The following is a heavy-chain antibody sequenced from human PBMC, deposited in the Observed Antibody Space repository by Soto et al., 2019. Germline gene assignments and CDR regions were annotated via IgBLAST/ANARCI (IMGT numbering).Heavy chain of an antibody. Sequence: SVKVSCKASGGTFSSYAISWVRQAPGQGLEWMGGIIPIFGTANYAQKFQGRVTITADESTSTAYMELSSLRSEDTAVYYCARSLPRAYYYDSSGRPSYYYYYGMGVWGQGTTVTVSS. J-gene: IGHJ6*02. V-gene: IGHV1-69*13. CDR1: GGTFSSYA. CDR3: ARSLPRAYYYDSSGRPSYYYYYGMGV. D-gene: IGHD3-22*01. CDR2: IIPIFGTA.